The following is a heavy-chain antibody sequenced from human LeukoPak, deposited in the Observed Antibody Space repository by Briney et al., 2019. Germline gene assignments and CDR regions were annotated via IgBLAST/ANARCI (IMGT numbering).Heavy chain of an antibody. CDR3: ARDRGLRRYCSSTSCPVSY. CDR1: GYTFTSYG. D-gene: IGHD2-2*01. J-gene: IGHJ4*02. V-gene: IGHV1-18*01. Sequence: GASVKVSCKASGYTFTSYGISWVRQAPGQGLEWMGRISPYNRNTKYAQKLQGRVTMTTDTSTSTAYMELRSLRSDDTAVYYCARDRGLRRYCSSTSCPVSYWGQGTLVTVSS. CDR2: ISPYNRNT.